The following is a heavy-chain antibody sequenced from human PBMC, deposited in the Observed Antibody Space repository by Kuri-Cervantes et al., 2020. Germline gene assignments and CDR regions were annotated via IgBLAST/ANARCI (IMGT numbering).Heavy chain of an antibody. CDR1: GGSVSSGGYL. CDR3: ARGGKMYDPAAFDI. CDR2: IYYSGST. D-gene: IGHD3-16*01. V-gene: IGHV4-61*08. J-gene: IGHJ3*02. Sequence: GSLRLSCTVSGGSVSSGGYLWSWIRQPPGKGLEWIGNIYYSGSTNYKSSLKSRVTISVDTSKNQFSLKLSSVTAADTAVYSCARGGKMYDPAAFDIWGQGTMVTVSS.